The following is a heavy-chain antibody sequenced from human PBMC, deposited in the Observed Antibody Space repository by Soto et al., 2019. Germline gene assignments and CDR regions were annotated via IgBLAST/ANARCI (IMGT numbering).Heavy chain of an antibody. CDR1: GYTFTGYY. D-gene: IGHD6-13*01. CDR3: ARRYSSSWLDAFDI. CDR2: INPNSGGT. J-gene: IGHJ3*02. Sequence: GASVKVSCKASGYTFTGYYMHWVRQAPGQGLGWMGWINPNSGGTNYAQKFQGRVTMTRDTSISTAYMELSRLRSDDTAVYYCARRYSSSWLDAFDIWGQGTMVTVSS. V-gene: IGHV1-2*02.